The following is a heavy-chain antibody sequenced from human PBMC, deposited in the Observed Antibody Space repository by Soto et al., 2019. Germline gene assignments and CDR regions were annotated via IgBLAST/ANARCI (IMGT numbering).Heavy chain of an antibody. Sequence: QVQLVQSGAEVKKPGSSVKVSCKASGGTFSSYAISWVRQAPGQGLEWMGGIIPIFGTANYAQKFQGRVTITADKSTSTAYMELSSLRSEDTAVYYCARGPGHFTFTHDYGDYAAFDIWGQGTMVTVSS. V-gene: IGHV1-69*06. CDR1: GGTFSSYA. J-gene: IGHJ3*02. D-gene: IGHD4-17*01. CDR3: ARGPGHFTFTHDYGDYAAFDI. CDR2: IIPIFGTA.